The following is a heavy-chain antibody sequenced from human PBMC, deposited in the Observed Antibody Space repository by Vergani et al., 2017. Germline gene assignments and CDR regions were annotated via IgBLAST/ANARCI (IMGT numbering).Heavy chain of an antibody. Sequence: QLQLQESGPGLVKPSETLSLTCTVSGGSISSSSYYWGWIRQPPGKGLEWIGRIYYSGSTYYNPSLKSRVTISVDTSKNQFSLKLSSVTAADTAVYYCASRALGGSGKDPDYWGQGTLVTVSS. CDR1: GGSISSSSYY. J-gene: IGHJ4*02. CDR2: IYYSGST. V-gene: IGHV4-39*07. D-gene: IGHD3-10*01. CDR3: ASRALGGSGKDPDY.